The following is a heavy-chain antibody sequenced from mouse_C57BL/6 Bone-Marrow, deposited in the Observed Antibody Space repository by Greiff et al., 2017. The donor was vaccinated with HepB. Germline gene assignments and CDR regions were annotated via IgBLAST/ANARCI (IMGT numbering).Heavy chain of an antibody. CDR1: GFNIKDDY. D-gene: IGHD2-2*01. Sequence: EVKLVESGAELVRPGASVKLSCTASGFNIKDDYMHWVKQRPEQGLEWIGWIDPENGDTEYASKFQGKATITADTSSNTAYLQLSSLTSEDTAVYYCTTEGVVTTWFAYWGQGTLVTVSA. CDR2: IDPENGDT. J-gene: IGHJ3*01. CDR3: TTEGVVTTWFAY. V-gene: IGHV14-4*01.